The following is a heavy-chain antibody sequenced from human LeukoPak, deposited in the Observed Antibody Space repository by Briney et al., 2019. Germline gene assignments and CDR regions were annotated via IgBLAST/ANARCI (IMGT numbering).Heavy chain of an antibody. V-gene: IGHV3-66*01. D-gene: IGHD3-3*01. CDR2: IYSGGST. CDR3: ARDKSFGVAGDAFDI. J-gene: IGHJ3*02. CDR1: GFTVSSNY. Sequence: GRSLRLSCAASGFTVSSNYMSWVRQAPGKGLEWVSVIYSGGSTYYADSVKGRFTISRDNSKNTLYLQMNSLRAEDTAVYYCARDKSFGVAGDAFDIWGQGTMVTVSS.